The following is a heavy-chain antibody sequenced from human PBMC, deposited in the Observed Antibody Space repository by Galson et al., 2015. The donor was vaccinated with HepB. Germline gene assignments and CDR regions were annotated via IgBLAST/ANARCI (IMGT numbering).Heavy chain of an antibody. CDR3: AKTRGSGWFQYYFDY. J-gene: IGHJ4*02. Sequence: SLRLSCAASGFTFSSYAMSWVRQAPGKGLEWVSAISGSGGSTYYADSVKGRFTISRDNSKNTLYLQMNSLRAEDTAVYYCAKTRGSGWFQYYFDYWGQGTLVTVSS. V-gene: IGHV3-23*01. D-gene: IGHD6-19*01. CDR1: GFTFSSYA. CDR2: ISGSGGST.